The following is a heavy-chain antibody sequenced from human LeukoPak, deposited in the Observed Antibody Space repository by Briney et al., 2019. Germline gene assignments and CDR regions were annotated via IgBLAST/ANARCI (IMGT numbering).Heavy chain of an antibody. CDR3: AKDRRSLVGPTNFDY. D-gene: IGHD1-26*01. V-gene: IGHV3-23*01. Sequence: AGGSLRLSCAASGFSFDNYAMSWVRQAPGKGLEWVSAIGGSTGRTYYADSVKGRFTVSRDNSKNTLYLQMTSLRAEDTAIYYCAKDRRSLVGPTNFDYWGQGTPVTVSS. J-gene: IGHJ4*02. CDR2: IGGSTGRT. CDR1: GFSFDNYA.